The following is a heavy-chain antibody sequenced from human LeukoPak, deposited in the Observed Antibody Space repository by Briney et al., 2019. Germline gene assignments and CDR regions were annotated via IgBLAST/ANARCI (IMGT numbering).Heavy chain of an antibody. CDR2: ISPRGDVT. J-gene: IGHJ4*02. D-gene: IGHD6-19*01. CDR1: GFIFRNHG. V-gene: IGHV3-23*01. Sequence: AGGSLRLSCAASGFIFRNHGMNWVRQAPGKGLEWVSGISPRGDVTYYADFVKGRFTISRDNSKNMVYLEVISLTVEDTAVYYCARVGGSGATQDFDYWGQGTLVTVSS. CDR3: ARVGGSGATQDFDY.